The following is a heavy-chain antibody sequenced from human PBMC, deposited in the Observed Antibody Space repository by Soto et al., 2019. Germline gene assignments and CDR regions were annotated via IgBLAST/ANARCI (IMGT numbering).Heavy chain of an antibody. CDR2: ISAYNGNT. Sequence: QVQLVQSGAEVKKPGASVKVSCKASGYTFTSYGISWVRQAPGQGLEWMGWISAYNGNTNYAQKLQGRVTMTTDTSTSTAYMELRSLRSDDTAVYYCARDSPYYDILTGYYRGVGSDYYYGMDVWGQGTTVTVSS. CDR1: GYTFTSYG. CDR3: ARDSPYYDILTGYYRGVGSDYYYGMDV. J-gene: IGHJ6*02. D-gene: IGHD3-9*01. V-gene: IGHV1-18*01.